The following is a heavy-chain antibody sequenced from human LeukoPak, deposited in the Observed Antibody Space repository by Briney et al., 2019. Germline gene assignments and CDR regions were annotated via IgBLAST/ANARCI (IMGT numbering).Heavy chain of an antibody. J-gene: IGHJ5*02. CDR3: AKDTAMVPSWFDP. V-gene: IGHV3-23*01. CDR2: ISGSGGST. Sequence: GGSLRLSCAASGFIFSSYSMNWVRQAPGKGLEWVSAISGSGGSTYYADSVKGRFTISRDNSKNTLYLQMNSLRAEDTAVYYCAKDTAMVPSWFDPWGQGTLGTVSS. D-gene: IGHD5-18*01. CDR1: GFIFSSYS.